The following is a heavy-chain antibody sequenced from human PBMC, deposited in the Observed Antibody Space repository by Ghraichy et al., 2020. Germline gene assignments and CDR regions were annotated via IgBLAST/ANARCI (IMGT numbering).Heavy chain of an antibody. CDR2: ISASGGGT. J-gene: IGHJ5*02. CDR3: AKAWGNCSGGVCPSYNWFDP. CDR1: GFTFSNYV. Sequence: GESLRLSCAASGFTFSNYVMSWVRQAPGKGLEWVSTISASGGGTYYADSVKGRFTNSRDNSKNTLYLQMNSLRADDTAVYYCAKAWGNCSGGVCPSYNWFDPWGQGTLVTVSS. D-gene: IGHD2-8*02. V-gene: IGHV3-23*01.